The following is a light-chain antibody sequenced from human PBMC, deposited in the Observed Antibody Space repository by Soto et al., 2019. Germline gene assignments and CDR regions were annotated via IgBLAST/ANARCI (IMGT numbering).Light chain of an antibody. CDR2: GAS. Sequence: EIVMTQSPATLSVSPGERVTLSCRASESLSTYLAWYQQKPGQAPRLLIYGASTKATSIPARFSGSGSATDFTLTISSLQSEDFAVYYCQSYNDWPFTFGQGTKLEI. V-gene: IGKV3-15*01. CDR3: QSYNDWPFT. CDR1: ESLSTY. J-gene: IGKJ2*01.